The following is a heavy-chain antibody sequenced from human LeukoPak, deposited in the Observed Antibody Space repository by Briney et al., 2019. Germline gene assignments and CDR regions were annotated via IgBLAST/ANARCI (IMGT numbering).Heavy chain of an antibody. J-gene: IGHJ4*02. D-gene: IGHD3-10*01. CDR1: GFTFSSHW. Sequence: GGSLRLSCAASGFTFSSHWMHWVRQAPGKGLVWVSRINSDGSSTSYADSVKGRFTISRDNAKNTLYLQMNSLRAEDTAVYYCARAGPMVRGVTKLDYWGQGTLVTVSS. CDR2: INSDGSST. CDR3: ARAGPMVRGVTKLDY. V-gene: IGHV3-74*01.